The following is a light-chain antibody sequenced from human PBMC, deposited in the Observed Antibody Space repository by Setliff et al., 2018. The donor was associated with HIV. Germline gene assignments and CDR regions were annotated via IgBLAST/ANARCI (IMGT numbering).Light chain of an antibody. Sequence: QSALTQPPSASASLGASVTLTCTLSSGYSNYEVDWYQQRPGKGPRFGMRVGTGGIVGSKGDGIPDRFSVLGSGLNRSLTIKNIHEEDESDYHCGADHGSGSNFVYVFGTGTKVTVL. J-gene: IGLJ1*01. CDR2: VGTGGIVG. V-gene: IGLV9-49*01. CDR3: GADHGSGSNFVYV. CDR1: SGYSNYE.